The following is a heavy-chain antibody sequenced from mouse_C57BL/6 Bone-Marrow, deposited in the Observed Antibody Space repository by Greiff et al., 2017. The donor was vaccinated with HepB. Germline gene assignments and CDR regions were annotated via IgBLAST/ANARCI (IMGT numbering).Heavy chain of an antibody. D-gene: IGHD2-1*01. J-gene: IGHJ4*01. CDR2: IFPGSGST. V-gene: IGHV1-75*01. Sequence: VQLQQSGPELVKPGASVKISCKASGYTFTDYYINWVKQRPGQGLEWIGWIFPGSGSTYYNEKFKGKATLTVDNSSSTAYMLLSSLTSEDSAVYFCARGGATSTMVTMDYWGQGTSVTVSS. CDR3: ARGGATSTMVTMDY. CDR1: GYTFTDYY.